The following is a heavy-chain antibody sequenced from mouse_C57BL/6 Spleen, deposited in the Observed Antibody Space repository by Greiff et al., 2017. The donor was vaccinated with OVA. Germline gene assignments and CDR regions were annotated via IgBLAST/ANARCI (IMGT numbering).Heavy chain of an antibody. D-gene: IGHD1-1*01. CDR2: IYPGDGDT. CDR1: GYAFSSSW. CDR3: ARSGTTVVAPSMDY. J-gene: IGHJ4*01. V-gene: IGHV1-82*01. Sequence: QVQLKQSGPELVKPGASVKISCKASGYAFSSSWMNWVKQRPGKGLEWIGRIYPGDGDTNYNGKFKGKATLTADKSSSTAYMQLSSLTSEDSAVYFCARSGTTVVAPSMDYWGQGTSVTVSS.